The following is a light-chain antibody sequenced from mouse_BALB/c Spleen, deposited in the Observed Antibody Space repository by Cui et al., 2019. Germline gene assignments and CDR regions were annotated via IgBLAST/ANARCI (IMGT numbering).Light chain of an antibody. Sequence: DILMTQSQQFMSTSVGDRVSITCKASQNVRTAVAWYQQKPGQSPKALIYLASNRHTGVPDRFTGSGSGTDFTLTISNVQSEDLADYFCLQHWNYPLTFGGGTKLEIK. CDR3: LQHWNYPLT. J-gene: IGKJ2*01. V-gene: IGKV6-14*01. CDR2: LAS. CDR1: QNVRTA.